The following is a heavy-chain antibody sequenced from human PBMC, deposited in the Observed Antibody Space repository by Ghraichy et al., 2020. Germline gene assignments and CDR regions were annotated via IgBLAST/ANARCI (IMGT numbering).Heavy chain of an antibody. Sequence: SVKVSCKASGGTFSSYTISWVRQAPGQGLEWMGRIIPILGIANYAQKFQGRVTITADKSTSTAYMELSSLRSEDTAVYYCARGWQQLVSDYYYYYGMDVWGQGTTVTVSS. V-gene: IGHV1-69*02. J-gene: IGHJ6*02. D-gene: IGHD6-13*01. CDR3: ARGWQQLVSDYYYYYGMDV. CDR2: IIPILGIA. CDR1: GGTFSSYT.